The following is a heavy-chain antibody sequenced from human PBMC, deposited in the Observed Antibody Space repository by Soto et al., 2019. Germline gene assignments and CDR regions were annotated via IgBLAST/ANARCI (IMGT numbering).Heavy chain of an antibody. D-gene: IGHD3-16*01. V-gene: IGHV1-2*02. CDR2: INPNSGGT. CDR1: GYTFTGYY. Sequence: GASVKVSCKASGYTFTGYYMHWVRQAPGQGLEWMGWINPNSGGTNYAQKFQGRVTMTRDTSISTAYMELSRLRSDDTAVYYCARGTYDYANPNWFDPWGQGTLVTVSS. J-gene: IGHJ5*02. CDR3: ARGTYDYANPNWFDP.